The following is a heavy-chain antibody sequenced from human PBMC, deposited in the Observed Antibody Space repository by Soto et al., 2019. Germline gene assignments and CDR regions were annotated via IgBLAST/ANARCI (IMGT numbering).Heavy chain of an antibody. CDR3: AKDRPYRFGVVIPYYGMDV. D-gene: IGHD3-3*01. J-gene: IGHJ6*02. CDR2: ISGSGGST. Sequence: HHGGSMRLSCAASGFPFSSYAMSWVRPAPGKGLEWVSAISGSGGSTYYADSVKGRFTFSRDNSKNTLYLQMNSLTAEDTAVYYCAKDRPYRFGVVIPYYGMDVWGQGTTVNFAS. CDR1: GFPFSSYA. V-gene: IGHV3-23*01.